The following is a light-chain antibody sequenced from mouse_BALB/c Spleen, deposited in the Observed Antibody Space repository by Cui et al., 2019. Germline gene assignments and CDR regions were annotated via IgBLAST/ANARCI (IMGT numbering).Light chain of an antibody. J-gene: IGKJ2*01. CDR2: GAS. V-gene: IGKV8-28*01. CDR1: QSLLNSGNQKNY. Sequence: DIVMTQSPSSLRVSAGENVTMSCKSSQSLLNSGNQKNYLAWYQQKPGQPPKLLIYGASTRESGVPDRFTGSGSGTDFTLTISSVQAEDLAGYYCQNDHSYPYTFGGGTKLEIK. CDR3: QNDHSYPYT.